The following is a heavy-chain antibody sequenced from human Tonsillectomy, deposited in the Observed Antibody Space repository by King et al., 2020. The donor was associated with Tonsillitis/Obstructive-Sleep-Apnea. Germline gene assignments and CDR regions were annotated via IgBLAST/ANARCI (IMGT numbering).Heavy chain of an antibody. CDR1: RFTFSSYA. Sequence: VQLVESGGGLVQPGGSLRLSCAASRFTFSSYAMSWVRQAPGKGLEWVSVISDRGDNTYNVDSVKGRFTISRDNSKNMLYLQMNSLRAEDTALYYCAGGPAGADYYYMDVWGKGTTVTVSS. J-gene: IGHJ6*03. V-gene: IGHV3-23*04. CDR3: AGGPAGADYYYMDV. CDR2: ISDRGDNT. D-gene: IGHD6-19*01.